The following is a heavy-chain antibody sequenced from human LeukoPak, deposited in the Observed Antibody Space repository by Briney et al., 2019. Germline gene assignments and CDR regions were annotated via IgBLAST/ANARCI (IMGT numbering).Heavy chain of an antibody. J-gene: IGHJ4*02. D-gene: IGHD3-10*01. V-gene: IGHV3-23*01. Sequence: GGSLRLSCGASGFTFSSYGVHWVRQAPGKGLEWVSAISGSGDNTYYADSVKGRFTISRDNSKNTLYLQMSSLRGEDTAVYYCAKSMVRGLITTYRYWGQGTLVTVSS. CDR3: AKSMVRGLITTYRY. CDR1: GFTFSSYG. CDR2: ISGSGDNT.